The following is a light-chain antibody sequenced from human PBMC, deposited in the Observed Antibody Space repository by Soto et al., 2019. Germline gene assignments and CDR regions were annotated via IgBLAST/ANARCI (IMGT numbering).Light chain of an antibody. Sequence: EIVMTQSPATLSVSPGERATLSCRASQSVSSNLAWYQQKPGQAPRLLIYGASTRATGIPARFSGSGSGTEFTLTISSLQSEDFAVYYCQQWRTFGLGTKVEIK. J-gene: IGKJ1*01. CDR2: GAS. CDR3: QQWRT. V-gene: IGKV3-15*01. CDR1: QSVSSN.